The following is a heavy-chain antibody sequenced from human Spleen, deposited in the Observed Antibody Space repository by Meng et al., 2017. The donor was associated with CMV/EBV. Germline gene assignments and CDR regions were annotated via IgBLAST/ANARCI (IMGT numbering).Heavy chain of an antibody. CDR1: GFKFDDYG. CDR2: LNWNGSSI. J-gene: IGHJ4*02. D-gene: IGHD3-10*01. V-gene: IGHV3-20*04. CDR3: ARGLYGSGFDY. Sequence: GESLKISCAASGFKFDDYGMSWVRQAPGKGLEWVSGLNWNGSSIRYADSVKGRFTVSRDNAKNSVYLEMHSLRGEDTAVYYCARGLYGSGFDYWGQGTLVTVSS.